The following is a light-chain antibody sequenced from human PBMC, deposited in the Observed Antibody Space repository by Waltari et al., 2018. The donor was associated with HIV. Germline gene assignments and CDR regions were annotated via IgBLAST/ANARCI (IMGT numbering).Light chain of an antibody. CDR3: QQYYITPLT. CDR2: WAS. Sequence: DIVMTQSPDSLAVSLSERATINCKSSQSVLSNSNNKNYLAWYQQKSGQSPKLLIYWASTRESGVPDRFSGSGSGTDFSLSISSLQAEDVAVYYCQQYYITPLTFGGGTKVEIK. CDR1: QSVLSNSNNKNY. J-gene: IGKJ4*01. V-gene: IGKV4-1*01.